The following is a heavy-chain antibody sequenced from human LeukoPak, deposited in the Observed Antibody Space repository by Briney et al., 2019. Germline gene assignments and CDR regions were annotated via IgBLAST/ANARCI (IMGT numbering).Heavy chain of an antibody. V-gene: IGHV4-30-2*01. J-gene: IGHJ6*02. CDR3: ARGSDYYGMDV. Sequence: SETLSLTCAVSGGSISSGGYSWSWIRQPPGKGLEWIGYIYHSGSTYYNPSLKSRVTISVDRSKNQFSLKLSSVTAADTAVYYCARGSDYYGMDVWGQGTTVTVSS. CDR1: GGSISSGGYS. CDR2: IYHSGST.